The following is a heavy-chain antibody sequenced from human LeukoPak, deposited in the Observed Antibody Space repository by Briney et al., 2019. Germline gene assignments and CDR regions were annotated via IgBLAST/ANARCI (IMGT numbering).Heavy chain of an antibody. CDR1: GGSLSRYY. CDR3: ARDLYGSGSYLGY. V-gene: IGHV4-59*01. J-gene: IGHJ4*02. D-gene: IGHD3-10*01. Sequence: SETLSLTCTVSGGSLSRYYWSWLRQPPGKGVEWIGYIYYSGSTNYNPSLKSRVHISVDTSKNQSSLKLSSVTAAVTAVYYCARDLYGSGSYLGYWGQGTLVTVSS. CDR2: IYYSGST.